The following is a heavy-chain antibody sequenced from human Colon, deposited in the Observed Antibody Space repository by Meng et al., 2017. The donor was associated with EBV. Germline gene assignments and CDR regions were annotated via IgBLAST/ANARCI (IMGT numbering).Heavy chain of an antibody. V-gene: IGHV4-4*02. CDR3: ARGKQDAWELLAY. Sequence: QWRAPGPGRLKPSAALSLTCGVSGVSISSNIRWTWVRQPPGKGLEWIGDIDDSGSTNYNPSLNSRISISLDKSKNHFSLKVNSVTAADTAVYYCARGKQDAWELLAYWGQGALVTVSS. CDR2: IDDSGST. CDR1: GVSISSNIR. J-gene: IGHJ4*02. D-gene: IGHD1-26*01.